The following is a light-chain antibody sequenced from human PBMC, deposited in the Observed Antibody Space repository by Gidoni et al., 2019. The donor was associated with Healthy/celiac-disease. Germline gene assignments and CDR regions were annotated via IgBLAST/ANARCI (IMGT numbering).Light chain of an antibody. Sequence: VLTQSPGTLSLSPGERATLSCRASQSVSSSYLAWYQQKPGQAPRLLIYGASSRATGIPDRFSGSGSGTDFTLTISRLEPEDFAVYYCQQYGSSLYTFGQGTKLEIK. J-gene: IGKJ2*01. V-gene: IGKV3-20*01. CDR3: QQYGSSLYT. CDR2: GAS. CDR1: QSVSSSY.